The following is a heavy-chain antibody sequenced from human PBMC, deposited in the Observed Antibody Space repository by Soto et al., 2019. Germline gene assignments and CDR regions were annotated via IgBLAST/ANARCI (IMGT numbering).Heavy chain of an antibody. J-gene: IGHJ6*02. CDR1: GGSISSGDYY. CDR3: ARSAPQLPTMDGMDV. D-gene: IGHD2-2*01. Sequence: QVQLQESGPGLVKPSQTLSLTCTVSGGSISSGDYYWSWIRQPPGKGLEWIGYIYYSGSTYYNPSLKSRVTISVDTSKNQFSLKLSSVTAADTAVYSCARSAPQLPTMDGMDVWGQGTTVTVSS. V-gene: IGHV4-30-4*01. CDR2: IYYSGST.